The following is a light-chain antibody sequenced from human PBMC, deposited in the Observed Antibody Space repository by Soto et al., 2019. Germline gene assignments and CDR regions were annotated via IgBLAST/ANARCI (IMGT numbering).Light chain of an antibody. CDR1: QTIYNNY. V-gene: IGKV3-20*01. J-gene: IGKJ1*01. Sequence: EIVLTQSPGTLSLSPGERATLSCRASQTIYNNYLAWYQQIPGQAPRLLIHGAYSRATGTPDRFSGRGSGTDFTLTSSRLEPEDFAVYYCQQYGTSVWTFGQGTKVEIK. CDR2: GAY. CDR3: QQYGTSVWT.